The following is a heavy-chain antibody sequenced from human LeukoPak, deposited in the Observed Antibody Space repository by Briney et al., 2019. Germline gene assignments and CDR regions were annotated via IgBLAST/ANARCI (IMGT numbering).Heavy chain of an antibody. J-gene: IGHJ2*01. V-gene: IGHV1-69*05. Sequence: ASVKVSCKASGGTFSSYAISWVRQAPGQGLEWMGRTIPIFGTANYAQKFQGRVTITTDESTSTAYMELSSLRSEDTAVYYCARDIYDSSGYYPWYFDLWGRGTLVTVSS. D-gene: IGHD3-22*01. CDR2: TIPIFGTA. CDR3: ARDIYDSSGYYPWYFDL. CDR1: GGTFSSYA.